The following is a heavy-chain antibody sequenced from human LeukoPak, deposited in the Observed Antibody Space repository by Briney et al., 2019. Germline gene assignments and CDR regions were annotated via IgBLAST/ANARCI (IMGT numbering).Heavy chain of an antibody. CDR2: IIPSFGTV. V-gene: IGHV1-69*01. J-gene: IGHJ4*02. CDR1: GTTFRSYA. Sequence: SVKVSCRASGTTFRSYAINWVRQAPGQGLEWMGAIIPSFGTVKYAQKFQGRVTMTADESTSTAYMDLNYLRSDDTAVYFCARATSANEYSYGFHFDYWGQGTLVTVSS. CDR3: ARATSANEYSYGFHFDY. D-gene: IGHD5-18*01.